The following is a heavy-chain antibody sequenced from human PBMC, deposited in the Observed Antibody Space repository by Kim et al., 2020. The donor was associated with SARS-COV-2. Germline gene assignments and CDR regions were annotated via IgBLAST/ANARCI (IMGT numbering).Heavy chain of an antibody. CDR1: GFTFSSYW. CDR3: ASSYYDSSGYYNWFDP. D-gene: IGHD3-22*01. J-gene: IGHJ5*02. V-gene: IGHV3-7*01. Sequence: GGSLRLSCAASGFTFSSYWMSWVRQAPGKGLEWVANIKQDGSEKYYVDSVKGRFTISRDNAKNSLYLQMNSLRAEDTAVYYCASSYYDSSGYYNWFDPWGQGTLVTVSS. CDR2: IKQDGSEK.